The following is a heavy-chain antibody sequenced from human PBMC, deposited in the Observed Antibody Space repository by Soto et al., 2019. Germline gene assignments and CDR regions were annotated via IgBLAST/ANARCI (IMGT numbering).Heavy chain of an antibody. V-gene: IGHV3-13*04. CDR3: ARSMVRGGNAFDI. D-gene: IGHD3-10*01. CDR2: IGTAGVA. J-gene: IGHJ3*02. CDR1: GFTFSSYD. Sequence: GGSLRLSCAASGFTFSSYDMHWVRQATGKGLEWVSGIGTAGVAYYPGSVKGRFTISRENAKNSLYLQMNSLRAGDTAVYYCARSMVRGGNAFDIWGQGTMVTVSS.